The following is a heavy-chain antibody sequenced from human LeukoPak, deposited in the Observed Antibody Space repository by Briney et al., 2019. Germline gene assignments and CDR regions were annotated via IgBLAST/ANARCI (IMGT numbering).Heavy chain of an antibody. V-gene: IGHV1-2*02. CDR1: GYTFTDYY. CDR3: ARASYGSGSYWLNWFDP. CDR2: INPNSGGT. D-gene: IGHD3-10*01. Sequence: GASVKVSCKASGYTFTDYYMHWVRQAPGQGLEWMGWINPNSGGTNYAQKFQGRVTMTRDTSISTVYMEMSRLRSDDTAVYYCARASYGSGSYWLNWFDPWGQGTLVTVSS. J-gene: IGHJ5*02.